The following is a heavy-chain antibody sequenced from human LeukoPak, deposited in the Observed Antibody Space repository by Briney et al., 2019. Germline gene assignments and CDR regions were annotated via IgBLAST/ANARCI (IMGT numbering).Heavy chain of an antibody. J-gene: IGHJ4*02. CDR2: INPNSGGT. D-gene: IGHD6-6*01. Sequence: GASVKVSCKASGYTFTGYYMHWVRQAPGQGLEWMGWINPNSGGTNYAQKFQGRVTMTRDTSISTAYMELSRLRSDDTAVYYCARGEAAFSSSSVDFDYWGQGTLVTVSS. V-gene: IGHV1-2*02. CDR3: ARGEAAFSSSSVDFDY. CDR1: GYTFTGYY.